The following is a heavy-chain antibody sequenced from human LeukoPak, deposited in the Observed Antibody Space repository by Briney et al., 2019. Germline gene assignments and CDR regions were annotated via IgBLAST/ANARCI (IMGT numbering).Heavy chain of an antibody. Sequence: SETLSLTCTVSGDSTSRYYWSWIRQPPGKGLEFLGYIFYSGIVNYNPSLKSRVTMSVDSSKNQVSLKVRSVTAADTAAYYCARSSTSWRLPNYYYYMDVWGKGTTVTVSS. CDR3: ARSSTSWRLPNYYYYMDV. CDR1: GDSTSRYY. J-gene: IGHJ6*03. D-gene: IGHD2-2*01. V-gene: IGHV4-59*01. CDR2: IFYSGIV.